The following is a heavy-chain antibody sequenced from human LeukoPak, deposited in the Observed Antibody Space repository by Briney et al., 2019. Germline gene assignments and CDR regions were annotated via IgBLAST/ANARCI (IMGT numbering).Heavy chain of an antibody. D-gene: IGHD3-10*01. CDR2: INPNSGGT. J-gene: IGHJ3*02. CDR1: GYTFTGYY. CDR3: ASRYGSDSDAFDI. Sequence: GASVKVSCKASGYTFTGYYMHWVRQAPGQGLEWMGWINPNSGGTNYAQKFQGWVTMTRDTSISTAYMELSRLRSDDTAVYYCASRYGSDSDAFDIWGQGTMVTVSS. V-gene: IGHV1-2*04.